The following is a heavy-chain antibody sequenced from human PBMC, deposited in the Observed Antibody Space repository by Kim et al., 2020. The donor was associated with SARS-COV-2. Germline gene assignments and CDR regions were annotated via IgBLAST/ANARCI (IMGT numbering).Heavy chain of an antibody. CDR2: INPNSGGT. J-gene: IGHJ6*04. V-gene: IGHV1-2*04. Sequence: ASVKVSCKASGYTFTGYYMHWVRQAPGQGLEWMGWINPNSGGTNYAQKFQGWVTMTRDTSISTAYMELSRLRSDDTAVYYCAREERYYDILTGYYKPKSYYYYYGMDVWGRGTTVT. D-gene: IGHD3-9*01. CDR1: GYTFTGYY. CDR3: AREERYYDILTGYYKPKSYYYYYGMDV.